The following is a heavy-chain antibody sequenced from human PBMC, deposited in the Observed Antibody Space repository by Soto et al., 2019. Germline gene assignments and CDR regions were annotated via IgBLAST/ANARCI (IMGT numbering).Heavy chain of an antibody. Sequence: PGGSLRLSCAASGFVFDNFGMHWVRQPPGKGLEWVALISFDGSNIFYADSVKGRFTIPRDNSKNTLFLQMNSLRAEDSAVYYCAKEYDYNWLDPWGQGTLVTVS. V-gene: IGHV3-30*18. CDR3: AKEYDYNWLDP. J-gene: IGHJ5*02. D-gene: IGHD2-21*02. CDR1: GFVFDNFG. CDR2: ISFDGSNI.